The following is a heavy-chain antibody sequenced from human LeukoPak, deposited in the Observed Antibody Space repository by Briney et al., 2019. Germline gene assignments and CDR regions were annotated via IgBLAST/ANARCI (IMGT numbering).Heavy chain of an antibody. CDR3: ARAIEQLWNHYYYYYMDV. CDR2: IWYDGSNK. J-gene: IGHJ6*03. Sequence: GGSLRLSCAASGFTFSSYGMHWVRQAPGKGLEWVAVIWYDGSNKYYADSVKGRFTISRDNSKNTLYLQMNSLRAEDTAVYYCARAIEQLWNHYYYYYMDVWGKGTTVTVSS. CDR1: GFTFSSYG. D-gene: IGHD5-18*01. V-gene: IGHV3-33*01.